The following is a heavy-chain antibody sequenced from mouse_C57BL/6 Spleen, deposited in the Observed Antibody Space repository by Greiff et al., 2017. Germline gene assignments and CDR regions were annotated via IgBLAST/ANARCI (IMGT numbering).Heavy chain of an antibody. J-gene: IGHJ2*01. D-gene: IGHD1-1*01. CDR1: GYTFTSYG. V-gene: IGHV1-81*01. Sequence: QVQLQQSGAELARPGASVKLSCKASGYTFTSYGISWVKQRTGQGLEWIGEIYPRSGNTYYNEKFKGKATLTADKSSSTAYMELRSLTSEDSAVYFWARQTTVVAGDYWGQGTTLTVAS. CDR3: ARQTTVVAGDY. CDR2: IYPRSGNT.